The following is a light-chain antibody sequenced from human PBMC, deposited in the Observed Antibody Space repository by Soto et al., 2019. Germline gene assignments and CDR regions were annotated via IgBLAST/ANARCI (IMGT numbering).Light chain of an antibody. CDR1: SSNIGNNA. V-gene: IGLV1-36*01. Sequence: QPVLTQPPSVSEAPRQRVTISCSGSSSNIGNNAVNWYQQLPGKAPKLLIYYDDLLPSGVSDRFSGSKSGTSASLAISGLQSEDEADDHCAAWDDSLNGPRVFGGGTKLTVL. CDR3: AAWDDSLNGPRV. J-gene: IGLJ2*01. CDR2: YDD.